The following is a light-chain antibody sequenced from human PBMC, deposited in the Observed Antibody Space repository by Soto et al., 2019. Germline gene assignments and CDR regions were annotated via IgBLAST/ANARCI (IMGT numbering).Light chain of an antibody. CDR1: SSDVGGYNY. Sequence: QLVLTQPASVSGSPGQSITISCTGTSSDVGGYNYVSWYQQHPGKAPKLMIYDVSNRPSGVSNRFSGSKSGNTASLTISGLPAEDEADYYCSSYTSSSTLVFGGGTKLTVL. CDR2: DVS. J-gene: IGLJ2*01. V-gene: IGLV2-14*01. CDR3: SSYTSSSTLV.